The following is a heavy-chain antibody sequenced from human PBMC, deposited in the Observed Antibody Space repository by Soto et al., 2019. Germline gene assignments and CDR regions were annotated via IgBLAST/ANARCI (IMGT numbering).Heavy chain of an antibody. CDR3: ARSGEVTPYYYGMDV. D-gene: IGHD3-10*01. Sequence: ASVKVSCKASGYTFTSYAMHWVRQAPGQRLEWMGWINAGNGNTKYSQKFQGRVTITRDTSASTAYMELSSLRSEDTAVYYCARSGEVTPYYYGMDVWGQGTTVTVSS. CDR1: GYTFTSYA. J-gene: IGHJ6*02. V-gene: IGHV1-3*01. CDR2: INAGNGNT.